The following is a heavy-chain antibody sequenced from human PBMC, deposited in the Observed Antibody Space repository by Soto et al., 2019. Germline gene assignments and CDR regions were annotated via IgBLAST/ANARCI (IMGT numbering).Heavy chain of an antibody. V-gene: IGHV1-69*02. CDR3: ARRRYCGVDCYNKFYYGMDV. Sequence: QVQLVQSGAEVRKPGSSVEVSCMASGSTFSSYTVNWVRQAPGQGLEWIGRITPGLGVTHYARRFQGRVTITADRYRKTAYMELTSLTSEDTAVYYCARRRYCGVDCYNKFYYGMDVWGHGTTVTVSS. CDR2: ITPGLGVT. D-gene: IGHD2-21*02. CDR1: GSTFSSYT. J-gene: IGHJ6*02.